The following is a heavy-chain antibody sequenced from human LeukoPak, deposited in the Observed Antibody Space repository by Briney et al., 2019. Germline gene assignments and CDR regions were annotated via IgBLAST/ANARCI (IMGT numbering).Heavy chain of an antibody. CDR2: INPNSGGT. Sequence: GASVKVSRKASGYTFTGYYMHWVRQAPGQGLEWMGRINPNSGGTNYAQKFQGRVTMTRDTSISTAYMELSRLRSDDTAVYYCAREKIVGVNNWFDPWGQGTLVTVSS. CDR3: AREKIVGVNNWFDP. CDR1: GYTFTGYY. J-gene: IGHJ5*02. D-gene: IGHD1-26*01. V-gene: IGHV1-2*06.